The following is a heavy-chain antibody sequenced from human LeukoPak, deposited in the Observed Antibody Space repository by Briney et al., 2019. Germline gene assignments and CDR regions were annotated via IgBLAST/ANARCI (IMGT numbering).Heavy chain of an antibody. V-gene: IGHV3-23*01. Sequence: GGSLRLSCAASGFTFSSYAISWVRQAPGKGLEWVSAISGSGGSTYYADSVKGRFTISRDNSKNTLYLQMNSLRAEDTAVYYCAKASLYGSGAYYYYGMDVWGQGTTVTVSS. J-gene: IGHJ6*02. CDR2: ISGSGGST. CDR3: AKASLYGSGAYYYYGMDV. D-gene: IGHD3-10*01. CDR1: GFTFSSYA.